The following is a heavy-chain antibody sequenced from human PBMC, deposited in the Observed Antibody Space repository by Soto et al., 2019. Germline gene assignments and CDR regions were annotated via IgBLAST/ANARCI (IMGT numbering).Heavy chain of an antibody. CDR3: ARGATIFGVAAYAYYEMEV. D-gene: IGHD3-3*01. J-gene: IGHJ6*02. Sequence: GASVKVSCKASGGSFRNDAISWVRQAPGQGLEWMGDITPAFGTANYAQNLQGRITITADDSTSTVYVELSSLRFEDTAVYYCARGATIFGVAAYAYYEMEVWGQGTTVTVSS. CDR2: ITPAFGTA. V-gene: IGHV1-69*13. CDR1: GGSFRNDA.